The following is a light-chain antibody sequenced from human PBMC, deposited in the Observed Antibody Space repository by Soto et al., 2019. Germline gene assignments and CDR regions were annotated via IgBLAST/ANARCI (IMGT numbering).Light chain of an antibody. Sequence: DIQLTQSPSFLSASVGDRVTITCRASQGISSHLGWYQQRPGKPPKHLIYATSSLQSGVPSRFSGSGSGTEFTLTISSLQPEDFATYYCHQLTNFGQGNKLEIK. J-gene: IGKJ2*01. CDR3: HQLTN. CDR2: ATS. CDR1: QGISSH. V-gene: IGKV1-9*01.